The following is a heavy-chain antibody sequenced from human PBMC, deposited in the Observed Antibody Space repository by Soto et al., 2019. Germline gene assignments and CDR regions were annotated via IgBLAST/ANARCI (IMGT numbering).Heavy chain of an antibody. V-gene: IGHV2-5*02. J-gene: IGHJ6*02. CDR1: GFSLRTIGVG. CDR3: AHSGVNFWSGISHGMDV. Sequence: QITLKESGPTLVKPTQTLTLTCTFSGFSLRTIGVGVGWIRQPRGKALEWLAHIYWDDDKRYTPSLETRLTITKDTSKNLVVLTMTNMDPVDTGTYYCAHSGVNFWSGISHGMDVWGHGTTVTVSS. CDR2: IYWDDDK. D-gene: IGHD3-3*01.